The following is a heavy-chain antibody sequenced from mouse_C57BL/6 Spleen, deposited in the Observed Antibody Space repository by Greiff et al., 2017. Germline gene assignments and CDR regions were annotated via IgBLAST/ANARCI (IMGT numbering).Heavy chain of an antibody. CDR3: ARGDYYGSSYWYFDV. J-gene: IGHJ1*03. CDR2: IDPSDSYT. Sequence: QVQLQQPGAELVMPGASVKLSCKASGYTFTSYWMHWVKQRPGQGLEWIGEIDPSDSYTNYNQKFKGKSTLTVDKSSSTAYMQLSSLTSEDSAVYSCARGDYYGSSYWYFDVWGTGTTVTVSS. CDR1: GYTFTSYW. D-gene: IGHD1-1*01. V-gene: IGHV1-69*01.